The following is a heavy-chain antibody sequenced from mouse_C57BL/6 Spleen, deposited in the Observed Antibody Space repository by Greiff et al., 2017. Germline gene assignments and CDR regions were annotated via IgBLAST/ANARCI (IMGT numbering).Heavy chain of an antibody. V-gene: IGHV1-18*01. D-gene: IGHD2-4*01. CDR3: ARPYYDYDVTWFAY. CDR1: GYTFTDYN. Sequence: EVQVVESGPELVKPGASVKIPCKASGYTFTDYNMDWVKQSHGKSLEWIGDINPNNGGTIYNQKFKGKATLTVDKSSSTAYMELRSLTSEDTAVYYCARPYYDYDVTWFAYWGQGTLVTVSA. J-gene: IGHJ3*01. CDR2: INPNNGGT.